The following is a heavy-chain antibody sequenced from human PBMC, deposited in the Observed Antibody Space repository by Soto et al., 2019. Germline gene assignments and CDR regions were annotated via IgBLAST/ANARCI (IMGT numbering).Heavy chain of an antibody. CDR1: GGSISSGSYY. V-gene: IGHV4-31*03. D-gene: IGHD3-22*01. CDR2: IHSGGST. CDR3: ARSIDDSSGYPQLLDGLDV. J-gene: IGHJ6*02. Sequence: PSETLSLTCTVSGGSISSGSYYWSWSRQPPGKGLEWIGYIHSGGSTNYKSSLKSRVTISKDTSKNQFSRNLGSVTAADTAVYYCARSIDDSSGYPQLLDGLDVWGQGTTVTVSS.